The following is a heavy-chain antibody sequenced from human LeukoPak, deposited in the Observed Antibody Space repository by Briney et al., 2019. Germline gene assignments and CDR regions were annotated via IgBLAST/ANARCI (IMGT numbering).Heavy chain of an antibody. CDR1: GYTFTGYY. CDR3: ARGFRGLNWNDVGFDY. V-gene: IGHV1-2*02. J-gene: IGHJ4*02. D-gene: IGHD1-1*01. CDR2: INPNSGGT. Sequence: GASVKVSCKASGYTFTGYYMHWVRQAPGQGLEWMGWINPNSGGTNYAQKFQGRVTMTRDTSISTAYMELSRLRSDDTAVYYCARGFRGLNWNDVGFDYWGRGTLVTVSS.